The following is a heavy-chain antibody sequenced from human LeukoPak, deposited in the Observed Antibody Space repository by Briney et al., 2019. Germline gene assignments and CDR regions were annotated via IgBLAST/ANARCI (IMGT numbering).Heavy chain of an antibody. Sequence: SETLSLTCTVSGGSISNSDYYWGWIRQPPGKGLEWIGTISYTGSTYYNPSLRSRVTISVDTSKNQFSLKLSSVTAADTAVYYCARGGTREVVVIPLGWFDPWGQGTLVTVSS. V-gene: IGHV4-39*07. D-gene: IGHD3-22*01. J-gene: IGHJ5*02. CDR1: GGSISNSDYY. CDR3: ARGGTREVVVIPLGWFDP. CDR2: ISYTGST.